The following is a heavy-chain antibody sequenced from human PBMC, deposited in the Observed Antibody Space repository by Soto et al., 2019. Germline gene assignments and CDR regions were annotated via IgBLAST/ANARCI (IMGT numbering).Heavy chain of an antibody. V-gene: IGHV4-30-4*01. CDR2: IYYTGST. J-gene: IGHJ6*02. Sequence: QVQLQESGPGVVKPSQTLSLTCTVSGGSFSSGDYYWSWVRQPPGKGLEWIGYIYYTGSTFNNPSPKSRVSISIDTSKTQSSLKLSSVTAADTAVYYCARIHFGDEPSYYYYGMDVWGQGTTVTVSS. D-gene: IGHD4-17*01. CDR1: GGSFSSGDYY. CDR3: ARIHFGDEPSYYYYGMDV.